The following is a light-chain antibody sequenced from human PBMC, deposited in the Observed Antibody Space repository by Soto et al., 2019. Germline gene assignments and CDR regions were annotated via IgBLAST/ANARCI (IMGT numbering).Light chain of an antibody. Sequence: DIQMTQSPSSLSASVGDRVTITCRASQGISNYLAWYQQKPGKVPKLLIYAASTLQSGVPSRFSGSGSGTDFTLTISSLQPEDVATYYCQKYNSALEITFGQGTRLEIK. CDR3: QKYNSALEIT. V-gene: IGKV1-27*01. CDR2: AAS. J-gene: IGKJ5*01. CDR1: QGISNY.